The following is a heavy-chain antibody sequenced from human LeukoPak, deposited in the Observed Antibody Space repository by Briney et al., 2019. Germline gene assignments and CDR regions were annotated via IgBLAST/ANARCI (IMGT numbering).Heavy chain of an antibody. V-gene: IGHV3-30*03. CDR1: GFTFSSYG. Sequence: GGSLRLSCAASGFTFSSYGMHWVRQAPGKGLEWVAVISHDGSNKYYADSVKGRFTISRDNAKNSLYLQMNSLRAEDTAVYYCARDNYDSSTPYYFDYWGQGTLVTVSS. J-gene: IGHJ4*02. D-gene: IGHD3-22*01. CDR2: ISHDGSNK. CDR3: ARDNYDSSTPYYFDY.